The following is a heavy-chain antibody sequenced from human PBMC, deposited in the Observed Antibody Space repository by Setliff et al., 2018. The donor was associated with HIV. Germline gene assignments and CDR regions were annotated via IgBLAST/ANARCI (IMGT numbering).Heavy chain of an antibody. CDR3: ARASNYDDSSGDLGGNFQH. J-gene: IGHJ1*01. Sequence: PSETLSLTCTVSGDSISSGSYYLSWIRQPAGKGLEWIGRIYTRGSTNYNPSLKSRVTISVDTSKDQFSLKLNSVTAAYTAVYYCARASNYDDSSGDLGGNFQHWGQGRLVTDSS. CDR2: IYTRGST. CDR1: GDSISSGSYY. D-gene: IGHD3-22*01. V-gene: IGHV4-61*02.